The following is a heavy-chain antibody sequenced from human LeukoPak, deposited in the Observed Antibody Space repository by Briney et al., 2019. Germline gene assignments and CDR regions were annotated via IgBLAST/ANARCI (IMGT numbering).Heavy chain of an antibody. CDR2: LYSGGGA. CDR1: GFTVSSNY. Sequence: GGSLRLSCAASGFTVSSNYMSWVRQAPGKGLEWVSTLYSGGGAYYADSVKGRFIVSRDDSKNTLFLQMNSLRDEDTAVYYCARDFSGYCSGGTCYFGYWGQGTLVTVSS. V-gene: IGHV3-66*01. D-gene: IGHD2-15*01. J-gene: IGHJ4*02. CDR3: ARDFSGYCSGGTCYFGY.